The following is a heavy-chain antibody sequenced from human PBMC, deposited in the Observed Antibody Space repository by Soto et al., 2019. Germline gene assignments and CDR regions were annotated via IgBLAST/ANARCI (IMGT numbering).Heavy chain of an antibody. V-gene: IGHV1-69*13. Sequence: SVKVSCKASGGTFGTHKINWVRQAPGQGLEWMGTIIPTFGTPNYAESFQGRVTITADESTTTAYMELTSLQADDKAVYYCARDERFCTHGVCPYGMDVWGQGTKATVSS. J-gene: IGHJ6*02. CDR3: ARDERFCTHGVCPYGMDV. CDR1: GGTFGTHK. D-gene: IGHD3-16*01. CDR2: IIPTFGTP.